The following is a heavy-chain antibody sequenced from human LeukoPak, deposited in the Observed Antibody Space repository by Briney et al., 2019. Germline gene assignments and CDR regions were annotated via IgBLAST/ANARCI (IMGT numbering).Heavy chain of an antibody. CDR3: ASDSYSPEYFQH. D-gene: IGHD2-15*01. J-gene: IGHJ1*01. Sequence: GGSLRLSCAASGFSVSNNYMSWVRQAPGKGLEWVSVIYSGGSTFYADSVKGRFTISRDNSKNTLYLQMNSLRAEDTAVYYCASDSYSPEYFQHWGQGTLVTVSS. CDR1: GFSVSNNY. CDR2: IYSGGST. V-gene: IGHV3-66*01.